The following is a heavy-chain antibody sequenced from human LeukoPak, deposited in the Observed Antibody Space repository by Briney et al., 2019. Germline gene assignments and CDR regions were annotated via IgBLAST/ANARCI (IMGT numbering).Heavy chain of an antibody. Sequence: SETLSLTCTVSGGSISSYYWSWIRQPAGKGLEWIGRIYTSGSTNYNPSLKSRVTMSVDTSKNQFSLKLSSVTAADTAVYYCASTNFDYGDYRYYFDYWGQGTLVTVSS. J-gene: IGHJ4*02. CDR1: GGSISSYY. V-gene: IGHV4-4*07. CDR3: ASTNFDYGDYRYYFDY. CDR2: IYTSGST. D-gene: IGHD4-17*01.